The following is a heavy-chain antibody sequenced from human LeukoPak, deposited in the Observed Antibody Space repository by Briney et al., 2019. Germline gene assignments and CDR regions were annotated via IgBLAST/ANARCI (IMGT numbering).Heavy chain of an antibody. D-gene: IGHD2-2*01. CDR2: IIPILGIA. CDR3: LCSSTSCYEWFDP. Sequence: SVTVSCKASGGTFSSYAISWVRQAAGQGLEWMGRIIPILGIADYAQKFQGRVTITADKSTITAYMELSSLRSEDTAVYYCLCSSTSCYEWFDPWGQGTLVTVSS. CDR1: GGTFSSYA. J-gene: IGHJ5*02. V-gene: IGHV1-69*04.